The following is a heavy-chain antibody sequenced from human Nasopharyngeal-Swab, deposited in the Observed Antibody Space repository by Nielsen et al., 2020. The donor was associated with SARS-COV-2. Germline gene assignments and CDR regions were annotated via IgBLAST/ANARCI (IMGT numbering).Heavy chain of an antibody. V-gene: IGHV3-23*01. CDR1: GFTFSSYA. CDR2: ISGSGGST. D-gene: IGHD3-10*01. CDR3: AKADLWFGELSRLGFDY. Sequence: GGSLRLSCAASGFTFSSYAMSWVSQAPGKGLEWVSAISGSGGSTYYADSVKGRFTISRDNSKNTLYLQMNSLRAEDTAVYYCAKADLWFGELSRLGFDYWGQGTLVTVSS. J-gene: IGHJ4*02.